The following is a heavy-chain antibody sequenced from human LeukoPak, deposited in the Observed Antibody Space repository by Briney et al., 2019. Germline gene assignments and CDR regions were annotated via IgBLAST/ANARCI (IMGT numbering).Heavy chain of an antibody. CDR3: ARELPAPVYTFDY. D-gene: IGHD2-2*02. Sequence: GGSLRLSCAASGFTFSSYAMHWVCQAPGKGLEWVAVISYDGSNKYYADSVKGRFTISRDNSKNTLYLQMNSLRAEDTAVYYCARELPAPVYTFDYWGQGTLVTVSS. J-gene: IGHJ4*02. V-gene: IGHV3-30*04. CDR2: ISYDGSNK. CDR1: GFTFSSYA.